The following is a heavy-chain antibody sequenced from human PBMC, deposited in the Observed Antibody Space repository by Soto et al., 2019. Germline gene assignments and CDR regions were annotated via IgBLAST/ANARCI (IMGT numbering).Heavy chain of an antibody. CDR2: ISAYNGNT. V-gene: IGHV1-18*01. CDR3: ARQYCSSTSCYHKS. J-gene: IGHJ4*02. D-gene: IGHD2-2*01. Sequence: GASVKVSCKASGYTFTSYGISWVRQAPGQGLEWMGWISAYNGNTNYAQKFQGRVTITRDTSASTAYMELSSLRSEDTAVYYCARQYCSSTSCYHKSCGQGTLVTVSS. CDR1: GYTFTSYG.